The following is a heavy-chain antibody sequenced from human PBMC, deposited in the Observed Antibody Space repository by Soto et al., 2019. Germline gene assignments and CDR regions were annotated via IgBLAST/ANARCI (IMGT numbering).Heavy chain of an antibody. D-gene: IGHD3-3*01. CDR3: ATRLYYDFWSGNYYYYGMDV. V-gene: IGHV3-53*01. Sequence: GSLRLSCAASGFTVSSNYMSWVRQAPGKGLEWVSVIYSGGSTYYADSVKGRFTISRDNSKNTLYLQINSLGAEDTAVYYCATRLYYDFWSGNYYYYGMDVWGQGTTVTVSS. J-gene: IGHJ6*02. CDR1: GFTVSSNY. CDR2: IYSGGST.